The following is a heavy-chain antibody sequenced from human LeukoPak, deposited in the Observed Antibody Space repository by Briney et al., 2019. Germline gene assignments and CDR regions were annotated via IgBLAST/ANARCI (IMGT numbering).Heavy chain of an antibody. CDR3: TRGGFDHNMDV. J-gene: IGHJ6*03. V-gene: IGHV3-74*01. CDR1: GFSLSRYW. D-gene: IGHD3-9*01. CDR2: IDNDGTDT. Sequence: GGSLRLSCAASGFSLSRYWMHWVRQAPGTGLVWDSYIDNDGTDTNYADSVRGRFTVSRDNAKNTLYLQMNGLRAEDTAVYYCTRGGFDHNMDVWGKGTTVT.